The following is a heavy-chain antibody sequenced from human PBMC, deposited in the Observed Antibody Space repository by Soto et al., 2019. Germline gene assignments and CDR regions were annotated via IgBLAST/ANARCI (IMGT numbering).Heavy chain of an antibody. CDR1: GLTFRSYG. J-gene: IGHJ4*02. V-gene: IGHV3-30*18. CDR3: AKDLAGDFWSGYHYFDY. D-gene: IGHD3-3*01. Sequence: GGSLRLSCAVSGLTFRSYGMHWVRQAPGKGLEWVAVISYDGSNKYYADSVKGRFTISRDNSKNTLYLQMNSLRAEDTAVYYCAKDLAGDFWSGYHYFDYWGQGTLVTVSS. CDR2: ISYDGSNK.